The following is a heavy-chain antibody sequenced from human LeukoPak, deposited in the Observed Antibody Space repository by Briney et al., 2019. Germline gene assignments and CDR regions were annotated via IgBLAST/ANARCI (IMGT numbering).Heavy chain of an antibody. D-gene: IGHD2-2*01. J-gene: IGHJ4*02. CDR3: ARRDCSSASCSFDY. CDR2: IYYSGST. CDR1: GGSIGSYY. Sequence: SETLSLTCTVSGGSIGSYYWSWIRKPPAQGQDRVGYIYYSGSTSYNPSLKSRVTISVDTSKNQFSLKLSSVTAADTAVYYCARRDCSSASCSFDYWGQGTLVTVSS. V-gene: IGHV4-59*01.